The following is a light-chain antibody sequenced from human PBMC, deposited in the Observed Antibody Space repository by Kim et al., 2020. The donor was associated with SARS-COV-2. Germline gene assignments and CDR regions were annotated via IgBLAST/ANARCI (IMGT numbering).Light chain of an antibody. CDR2: STN. Sequence: QTVVTQEPLFSVPPGGTVTLTCGLTSGSVSTTNYPSWYQQTPGQAPRTLIYSTNTRSSGVPDRFSGSILGNKAALTITGAQADDESDYYCVLYMGSGIWVFGGGTQLTVL. V-gene: IGLV8-61*01. CDR1: SGSVSTTNY. CDR3: VLYMGSGIWV. J-gene: IGLJ3*02.